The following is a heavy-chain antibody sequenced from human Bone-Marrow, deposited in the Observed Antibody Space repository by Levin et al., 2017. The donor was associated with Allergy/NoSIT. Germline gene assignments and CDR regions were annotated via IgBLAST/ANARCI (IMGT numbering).Heavy chain of an antibody. J-gene: IGHJ4*02. CDR1: GYFFDIYS. Sequence: LGESLKISCQGSGYFFDIYSITWVRQRPGQGLEWMGDIDVSDSKVKFSPSFQGHVTITADKSLRTVYLQWSGLKVSDSAMYYCARHFSSRHFDYWGQGTLVTVSS. CDR3: ARHFSSRHFDY. V-gene: IGHV5-10-1*01. CDR2: IDVSDSKV. D-gene: IGHD3-3*02.